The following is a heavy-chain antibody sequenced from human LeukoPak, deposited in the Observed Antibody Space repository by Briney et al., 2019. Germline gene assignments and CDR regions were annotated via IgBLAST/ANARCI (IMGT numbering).Heavy chain of an antibody. CDR2: VYSITGAT. Sequence: ASVKVSCKTSGFTFSGYFIHWVRRAPGQGLEWMGCVYSITGATHYAQNFQGRLTMTRDTSISTAYLELNSLSSADTAVYYCARDQVVAGIVYWGQGTLVTVSS. V-gene: IGHV1-2*02. D-gene: IGHD6-19*01. CDR1: GFTFSGYF. CDR3: ARDQVVAGIVY. J-gene: IGHJ4*02.